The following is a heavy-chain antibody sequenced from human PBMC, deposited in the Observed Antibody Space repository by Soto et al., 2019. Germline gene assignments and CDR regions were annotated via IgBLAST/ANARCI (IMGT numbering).Heavy chain of an antibody. CDR3: ASLLGLLWFGGEFDP. V-gene: IGHV3-48*01. Sequence: GGSLRLSCAASGFTFSSYSMNWVRQAPGKGLEWVSYISSSSSTIYYADSVKGRFTISRDNAKNSPYLQMNSLRAEDTAVYYCASLLGLLWFGGEFDPWGQGTLVTVSS. CDR1: GFTFSSYS. D-gene: IGHD3-10*01. J-gene: IGHJ5*02. CDR2: ISSSSSTI.